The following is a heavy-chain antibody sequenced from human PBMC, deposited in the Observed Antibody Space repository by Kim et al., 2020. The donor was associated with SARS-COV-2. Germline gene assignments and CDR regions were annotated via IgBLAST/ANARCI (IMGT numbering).Heavy chain of an antibody. CDR1: GFTVSSNY. CDR3: ARSFITMVRGVIITFSFD. J-gene: IGHJ4*01. D-gene: IGHD3-10*01. V-gene: IGHV3-66*01. CDR2: IYSGGST. Sequence: GGSPRLSCAASGFTVSSNYMSWVRQAPGKGLEWVSVIYSGGSTYYADSVKGRFTISRDNSKNTLYLQMSSLRAEDTAVYYCARSFITMVRGVIITFSFD.